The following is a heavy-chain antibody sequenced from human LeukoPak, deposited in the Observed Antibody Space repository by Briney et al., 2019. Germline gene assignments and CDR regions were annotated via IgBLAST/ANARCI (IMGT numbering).Heavy chain of an antibody. CDR2: IYSSGST. Sequence: SETLSLTCTISGGYISDYYWGWIRQPPGKGLEWIGYIYSSGSTNYNPSLKSRVTMSVDTSKNQFSLKVSSVTAADTAVYYCARVFDSGSQAYFYYMDVWGKGTTVTIFS. CDR3: ARVFDSGSQAYFYYMDV. CDR1: GGYISDYY. J-gene: IGHJ6*03. D-gene: IGHD3-10*01. V-gene: IGHV4-59*01.